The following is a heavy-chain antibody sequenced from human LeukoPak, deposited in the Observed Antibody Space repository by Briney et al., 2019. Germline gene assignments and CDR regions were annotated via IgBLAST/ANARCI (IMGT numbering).Heavy chain of an antibody. CDR3: ARSLGYCSGGSCYP. CDR1: GGSFSGYY. V-gene: IGHV4-34*01. D-gene: IGHD2-15*01. CDR2: INHSGST. Sequence: SETLSLTCAVYGGSFSGYYWSWIRQPPGKGLEWIGEINHSGSTNHNPSLKSRVTISVDTSKNQFSLKLSSVTAADTAVYYCARSLGYCSGGSCYPWGQGTLVTVSS. J-gene: IGHJ5*02.